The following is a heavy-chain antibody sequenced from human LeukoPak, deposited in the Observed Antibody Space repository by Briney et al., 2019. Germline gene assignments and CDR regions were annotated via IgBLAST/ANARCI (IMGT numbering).Heavy chain of an antibody. Sequence: GGSLRLSCAASGFTFSSYSVNWVRQAPGKGLEWVSSISSSSSYIYYADSVKGRFTISRDNAKNSLYLQMNSLRAEDTAVYYCARVGILTGESRYYFDYWGQGTLVTVSS. CDR1: GFTFSSYS. CDR3: ARVGILTGESRYYFDY. CDR2: ISSSSSYI. J-gene: IGHJ4*02. D-gene: IGHD7-27*01. V-gene: IGHV3-21*01.